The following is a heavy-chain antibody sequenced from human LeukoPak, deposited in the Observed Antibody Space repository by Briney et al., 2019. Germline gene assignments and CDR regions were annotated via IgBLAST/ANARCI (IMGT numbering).Heavy chain of an antibody. D-gene: IGHD2-2*01. V-gene: IGHV4-34*01. Sequence: PSETLSLTCAVFGGSFSGYYWSWICQPPGKGLEWIGEINHSGSTNYNPSLKSRVTISIDTSKNQFSLKLSSVTAADTAIYYCARPLHCSSTTCYDWFDPWGQGTLVTVSS. J-gene: IGHJ5*02. CDR2: INHSGST. CDR3: ARPLHCSSTTCYDWFDP. CDR1: GGSFSGYY.